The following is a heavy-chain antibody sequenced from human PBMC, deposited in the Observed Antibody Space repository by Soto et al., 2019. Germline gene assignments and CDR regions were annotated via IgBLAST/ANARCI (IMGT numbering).Heavy chain of an antibody. Sequence: EVQLVESGGGLIQPGGSLRLSCAASGFTVSSNYMSWVRQAPGKGLEWVSVIYSGGSTYYADSVKGRFTISRDSSNSTLYLKMNSLRAGGTAVYYWARDRDFLGQGTPVTVSS. CDR2: IYSGGST. J-gene: IGHJ4*02. V-gene: IGHV3-53*01. CDR1: GFTVSSNY. CDR3: ARDRDF.